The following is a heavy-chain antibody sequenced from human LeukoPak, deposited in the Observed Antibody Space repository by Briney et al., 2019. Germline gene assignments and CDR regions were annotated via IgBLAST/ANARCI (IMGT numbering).Heavy chain of an antibody. CDR2: ISYDGSNK. CDR1: GFTFSNYG. V-gene: IGHV3-30*03. J-gene: IGHJ6*02. Sequence: GGSLRLSCAASGFTFSNYGMHWVRQAPGKGLEWVAVISYDGSNKYYADSVKGRFTISRDNSKNTLYLQMNSLRAEDTAVYYCARDPRSSSWYVRRDPYYYYGIDVWGQGTTVTVSS. D-gene: IGHD6-13*01. CDR3: ARDPRSSSWYVRRDPYYYYGIDV.